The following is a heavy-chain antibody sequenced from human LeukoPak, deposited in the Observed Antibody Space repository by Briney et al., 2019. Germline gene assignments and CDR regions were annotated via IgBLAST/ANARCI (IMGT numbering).Heavy chain of an antibody. CDR1: GYSFTSYW. CDR2: IYPGDSDT. V-gene: IGHV5-51*04. Sequence: GESLKISCKGSGYSFTSYWIGWVRQMPGKGLEWMGIIYPGDSDTRYSPSFQGQVTISADKPISTAYLQWSSLKASDTAMYYCVLGYCSGGSCYQFDYWGQGTLVTVSS. CDR3: VLGYCSGGSCYQFDY. D-gene: IGHD2-15*01. J-gene: IGHJ4*02.